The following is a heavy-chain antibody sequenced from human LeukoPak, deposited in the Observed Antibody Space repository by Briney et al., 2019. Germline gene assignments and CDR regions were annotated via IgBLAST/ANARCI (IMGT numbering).Heavy chain of an antibody. Sequence: PSETLSLTCAVYGGSFSGYYWSWIRQPPGKGLEWIGSIYYSGSTYYNPSLKSRVTISVDTSKKQLSLRLSSVTAADTAVYYCARVLTSGLPAGIRDSWGQGTLVTVSS. J-gene: IGHJ4*02. D-gene: IGHD3/OR15-3a*01. CDR3: ARVLTSGLPAGIRDS. CDR2: IYYSGST. V-gene: IGHV4-34*01. CDR1: GGSFSGYY.